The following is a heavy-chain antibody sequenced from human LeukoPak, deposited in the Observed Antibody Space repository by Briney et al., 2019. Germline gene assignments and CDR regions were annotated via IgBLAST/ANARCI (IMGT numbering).Heavy chain of an antibody. CDR2: IWYDGSNR. Sequence: GGSLRLXCAASGFTFSSYGMHWVRQAPGKGLEWVAVIWYDGSNRYYADSVKGRFTISRDNSKNTLYLQMNSLRAEDTAVYYCFAEAIAVAGTIDYWGQGTLVTVSS. CDR3: FAEAIAVAGTIDY. CDR1: GFTFSSYG. J-gene: IGHJ4*02. D-gene: IGHD6-19*01. V-gene: IGHV3-33*01.